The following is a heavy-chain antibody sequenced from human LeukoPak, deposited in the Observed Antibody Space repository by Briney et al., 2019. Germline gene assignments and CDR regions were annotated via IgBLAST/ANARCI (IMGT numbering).Heavy chain of an antibody. D-gene: IGHD6-19*01. J-gene: IGHJ5*02. CDR1: GGSISSSSYY. CDR3: ARHHIAVAGIGLFDP. CDR2: IYYSGST. V-gene: IGHV4-39*01. Sequence: SETLSLTCTVSGGSISSSSYYWGWIRQPPGKGLEWIGSIYYSGSTYYNPSLKSRVTISVDTSKNQFSLKLSSVTAADTAVYYCARHHIAVAGIGLFDPWGQGTLVTVSS.